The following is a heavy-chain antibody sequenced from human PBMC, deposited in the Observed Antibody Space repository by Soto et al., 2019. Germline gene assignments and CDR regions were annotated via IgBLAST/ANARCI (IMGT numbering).Heavy chain of an antibody. V-gene: IGHV3-23*01. J-gene: IGHJ3*02. Sequence: GGSLRLSCAASGFTFSSYAMSWVRQAPGKGLEWVSGVSGSGGSTYCVDSVKGRFTIPRDNSKNTLYLQMNSLRAVDTAVYYCAKDFGYNYGYDAFDIWGQGTMVTVS. D-gene: IGHD5-18*01. CDR3: AKDFGYNYGYDAFDI. CDR2: VSGSGGST. CDR1: GFTFSSYA.